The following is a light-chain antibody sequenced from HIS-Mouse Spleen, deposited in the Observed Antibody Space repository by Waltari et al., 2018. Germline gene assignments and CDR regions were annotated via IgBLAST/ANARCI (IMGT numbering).Light chain of an antibody. Sequence: QSALTQPRSVSGSPGQSVTISCTGTSSDFGGYNYLSWYQQHPGKAPKLMIFVVSKRPSGVPDRFSGSKSGNTASLTISGLQAEDEADYYCCSYAGSYRVFGTGTKVTVL. CDR3: CSYAGSYRV. CDR1: SSDFGGYNY. V-gene: IGLV2-11*01. J-gene: IGLJ1*01. CDR2: VVS.